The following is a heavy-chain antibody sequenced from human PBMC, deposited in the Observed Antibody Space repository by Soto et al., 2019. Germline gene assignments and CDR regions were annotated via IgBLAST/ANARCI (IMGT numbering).Heavy chain of an antibody. CDR2: ISGSGGST. Sequence: GGSLRLSCAASGFTFSSYAMSWVRQAPGKGLEWVSAISGSGGSTYYADSVKGRFTISRDNSKNTLYLQMNSLRAEDTAVYYCAKRYYDILTGYYELDGMDVWGQGTTVTVSS. V-gene: IGHV3-23*01. D-gene: IGHD3-9*01. CDR1: GFTFSSYA. J-gene: IGHJ6*02. CDR3: AKRYYDILTGYYELDGMDV.